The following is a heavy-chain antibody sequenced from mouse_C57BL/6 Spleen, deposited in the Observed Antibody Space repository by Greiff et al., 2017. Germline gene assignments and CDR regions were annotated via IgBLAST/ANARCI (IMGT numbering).Heavy chain of an antibody. CDR3: ARGGYGNLFAY. V-gene: IGHV3-6*01. D-gene: IGHD2-1*01. J-gene: IGHJ3*01. Sequence: EVQLQESGPGLVKPSQSLSLTCSVTGYSITSGYYWNWIRQFPGNKLERMGYISYDGSNNYNPSLKNRISITPDTSKNQFFLKLNSVTTEDTATYYCARGGYGNLFAYWGQGTLVTVSA. CDR1: GYSITSGYY. CDR2: ISYDGSN.